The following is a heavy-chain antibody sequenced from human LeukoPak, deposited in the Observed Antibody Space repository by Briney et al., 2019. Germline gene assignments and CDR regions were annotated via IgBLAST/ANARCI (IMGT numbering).Heavy chain of an antibody. V-gene: IGHV3-21*01. CDR2: ISSSSSYI. J-gene: IGHJ5*02. CDR1: GFTFSSYS. Sequence: GGSLRLSCAASGFTFSSYSMNWVRQAPGKGLEWVSSISSSSSYIYYADSVKGRFTISRDNAKNSLYLQMNSLRAEDTAVYYCARDPSRGRGVINWFDPWGQGTLVAVSS. CDR3: ARDPSRGRGVINWFDP. D-gene: IGHD3-10*01.